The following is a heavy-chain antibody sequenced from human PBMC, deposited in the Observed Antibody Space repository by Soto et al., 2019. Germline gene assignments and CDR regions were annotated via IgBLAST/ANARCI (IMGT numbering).Heavy chain of an antibody. CDR3: ARVFHVGYYYLMDV. D-gene: IGHD6-13*01. Sequence: SETLSLTCSVSGSSMTTYYWHWIRQAPGKGLEWIGFIYNSGRGSTGSNPSLSSRVTFSIETSKNQFSLKLDSVTAADTAVYYCARVFHVGYYYLMDVWGQGTTVTVSS. CDR1: GSSMTTYY. CDR2: IYNSGRGST. V-gene: IGHV4-59*01. J-gene: IGHJ6*02.